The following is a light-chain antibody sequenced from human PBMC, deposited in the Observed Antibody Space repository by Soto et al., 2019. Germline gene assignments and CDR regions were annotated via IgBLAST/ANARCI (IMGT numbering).Light chain of an antibody. CDR2: SIS. J-gene: IGKJ2*01. V-gene: IGKV1-12*01. Sequence: TQMTQSPSSVSASVGDRVTITCRASQGISSWLAWYQQKPGKAPKLLIYSISHLQSGVPSRFSGSGSGTEFTLTIRSVQPEDFATYYCQQANTFPYTFGQGTKLDI. CDR1: QGISSW. CDR3: QQANTFPYT.